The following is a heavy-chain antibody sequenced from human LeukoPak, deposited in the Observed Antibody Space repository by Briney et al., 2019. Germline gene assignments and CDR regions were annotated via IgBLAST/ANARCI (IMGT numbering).Heavy chain of an antibody. CDR1: GGSFSGYY. J-gene: IGHJ4*02. D-gene: IGHD2-2*01. CDR3: ARGRTRGYRSSTSCYFNY. V-gene: IGHV4-34*01. CDR2: INHSGST. Sequence: PSETLSLTCAVYGGSFSGYYWSWIRQTPGKGLEWIGEINHSGSTNYNPSLKSRVTISVDTSKHQFSLKLSSVTAADTAVYYCARGRTRGYRSSTSCYFNYWGQGTLVTVSS.